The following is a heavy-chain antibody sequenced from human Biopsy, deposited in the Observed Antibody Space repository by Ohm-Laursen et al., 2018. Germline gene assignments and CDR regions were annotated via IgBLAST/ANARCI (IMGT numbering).Heavy chain of an antibody. V-gene: IGHV3-33*01. CDR1: GFTFSSYG. D-gene: IGHD3-10*01. CDR2: IWYDGSNK. Sequence: SLRLSCAAAGFTFSSYGIHWVRQAPGKGLEWVAVIWYDGSNKYSADSVKGRFSISRDNSKNTVYLQMNSLRAADTAVYYCARDRYYGSESYYSHYNMDVWGQGTTVSVSS. CDR3: ARDRYYGSESYYSHYNMDV. J-gene: IGHJ6*02.